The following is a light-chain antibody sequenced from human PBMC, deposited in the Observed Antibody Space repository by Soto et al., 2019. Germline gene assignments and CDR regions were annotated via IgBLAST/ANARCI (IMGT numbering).Light chain of an antibody. Sequence: VLTHSPGTLSLSPGERATLSCRASQSVSNNYLAWYQQKPGQAPRLLIYGASNRATGIPDRFSGSGSGTDFTLTFSRLEPEDIAVYYCQQYGSSGTFGQVSKVDVK. CDR2: GAS. CDR3: QQYGSSGT. V-gene: IGKV3-20*01. CDR1: QSVSNNY. J-gene: IGKJ1*01.